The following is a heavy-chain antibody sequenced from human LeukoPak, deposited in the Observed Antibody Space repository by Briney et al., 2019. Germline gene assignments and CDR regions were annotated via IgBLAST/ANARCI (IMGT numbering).Heavy chain of an antibody. CDR2: IYNSGTT. J-gene: IGHJ4*02. Sequence: GGSLRLSCAASGFSVSSNYMSWVRQAPGKGLEWVSVIYNSGTTKYADSVKGRFTIARDNAKNTLYLQMNSLRAEDTAVYYCARGYSYGYFDYWGQGTLVTVSS. CDR3: ARGYSYGYFDY. D-gene: IGHD5-18*01. CDR1: GFSVSSNY. V-gene: IGHV3-53*01.